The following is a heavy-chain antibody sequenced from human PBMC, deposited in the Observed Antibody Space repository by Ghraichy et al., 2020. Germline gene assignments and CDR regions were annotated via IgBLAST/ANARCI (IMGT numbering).Heavy chain of an antibody. CDR2: IDWDDDK. CDR1: GFSLSTSGMC. J-gene: IGHJ5*02. Sequence: SGPTLVNPTQTLTLTCTFSGFSLSTSGMCVSWIRQPPGKALEWLALIDWDDDKYYSTSLRTRLTLSKDTSKNQVVLTMTNMDPVDTATYYCARAMSYCSGGSCYNDRWFDPWGQGTLVTVSS. D-gene: IGHD2-15*01. CDR3: ARAMSYCSGGSCYNDRWFDP. V-gene: IGHV2-70*01.